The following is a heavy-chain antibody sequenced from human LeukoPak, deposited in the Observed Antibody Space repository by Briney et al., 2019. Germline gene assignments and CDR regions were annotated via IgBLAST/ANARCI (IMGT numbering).Heavy chain of an antibody. CDR3: AKDGGLWVSAHWGDS. CDR2: ITTGGPNT. CDR1: GFTFSSYT. Sequence: GGSLRLSCTASGFTFSSYTKSWVRQAPGKGLKWVSTITTGGPNTYYADSVKGRFTVSRDDSKNTLYLQMNSLRAEDTAVYYCAKDGGLWVSAHWGDSWGRGTLVTVSS. V-gene: IGHV3-23*01. D-gene: IGHD7-27*01. J-gene: IGHJ4*02.